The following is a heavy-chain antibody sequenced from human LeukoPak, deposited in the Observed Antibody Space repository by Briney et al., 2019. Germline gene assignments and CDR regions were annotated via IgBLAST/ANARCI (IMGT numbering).Heavy chain of an antibody. CDR2: INHSGST. CDR3: ARGGSGSYYNGSIDY. J-gene: IGHJ4*02. V-gene: IGHV4-34*01. D-gene: IGHD3-10*01. CDR1: GGSFSGYY. Sequence: SETLSLTCAVYGGSFSGYYWSWIRQPPGKGLEWIGEINHSGSTNYNPSLKSRVTISVDTSKNQFSLKLSSVTVADTAVYYCARGGSGSYYNGSIDYWGQGTLVTVSS.